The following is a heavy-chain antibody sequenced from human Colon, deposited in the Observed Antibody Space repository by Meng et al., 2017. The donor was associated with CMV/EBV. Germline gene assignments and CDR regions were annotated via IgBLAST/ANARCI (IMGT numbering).Heavy chain of an antibody. D-gene: IGHD5-24*01. V-gene: IGHV3-66*02. J-gene: IGHJ4*02. Sequence: SWAASGFTVSNNYMNWVRKPPGKGLEWVALMYSGGNAYYANSVRGRFTISRDSYKNTLFLQMNNLRSDDTAVYYCARDGPGDAGFVRRGQGTLVTVSS. CDR1: GFTVSNNY. CDR3: ARDGPGDAGFVR. CDR2: MYSGGNA.